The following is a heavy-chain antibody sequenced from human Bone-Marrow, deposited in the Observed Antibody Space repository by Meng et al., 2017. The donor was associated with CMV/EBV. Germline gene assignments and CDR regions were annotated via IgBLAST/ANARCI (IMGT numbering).Heavy chain of an antibody. J-gene: IGHJ6*02. CDR2: ISGDGSST. D-gene: IGHD3-3*01. Sequence: GESLQISCAASGFTLRSYWMHWVRQIPGKGLVWVARISGDGSSTTYADSVKGRFTISRDNTKNTVHLHINSLRVEDTAIYYCVSDRLSPFYDSGCCAHATTHGVDVWRQGTTVTVSS. CDR3: VSDRLSPFYDSGCCAHATTHGVDV. V-gene: IGHV3-74*03. CDR1: GFTLRSYW.